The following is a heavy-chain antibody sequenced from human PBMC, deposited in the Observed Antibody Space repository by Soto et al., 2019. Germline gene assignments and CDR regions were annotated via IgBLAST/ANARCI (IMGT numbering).Heavy chain of an antibody. CDR1: GFTFSSYG. CDR3: AKDHSGSYYYFDY. J-gene: IGHJ4*02. D-gene: IGHD1-26*01. Sequence: QVQLVESGGGVVQPGRSLRLSCAASGFTFSSYGMHWVRQAPGKGLEWGAVISDDGSNKYYADSVKGRFTISRDNSKNTLYLQMNSLRDEDTAVYYCAKDHSGSYYYFDYWGQGTLVTVSS. V-gene: IGHV3-30*18. CDR2: ISDDGSNK.